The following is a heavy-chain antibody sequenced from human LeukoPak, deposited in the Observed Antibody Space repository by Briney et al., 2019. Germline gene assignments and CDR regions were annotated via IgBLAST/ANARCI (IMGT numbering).Heavy chain of an antibody. Sequence: PGGSLRLSCAASGFTFSSYSMNWVRQAPGKGLEWVSSISSSSSYIYYADSVKGRFTISRDNAKNSLYLQMNSLRAEDTAVYYCARDPSMLVVPAAIPSFDYWGQGTLVTVSS. CDR3: ARDPSMLVVPAAIPSFDY. CDR1: GFTFSSYS. D-gene: IGHD2-2*02. V-gene: IGHV3-21*01. J-gene: IGHJ4*02. CDR2: ISSSSSYI.